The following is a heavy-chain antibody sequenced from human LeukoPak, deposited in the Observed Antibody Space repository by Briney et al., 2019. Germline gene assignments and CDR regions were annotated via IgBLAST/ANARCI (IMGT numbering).Heavy chain of an antibody. CDR2: ISYDGSNK. D-gene: IGHD3-3*01. J-gene: IGHJ4*02. CDR3: ARWGYDFWSGYSSSYFDY. Sequence: GGSLRLSCAASGFTFSSYGMHWVRQAPGKGLEWVAVISYDGSNKYYADSVKGRFTISRDNSKNTLYLQMNSLRAEDTAVYYCARWGYDFWSGYSSSYFDYWGQGTLVTVSS. CDR1: GFTFSSYG. V-gene: IGHV3-30*03.